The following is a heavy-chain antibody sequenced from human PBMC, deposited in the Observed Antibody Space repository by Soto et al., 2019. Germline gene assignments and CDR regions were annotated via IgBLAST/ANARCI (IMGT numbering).Heavy chain of an antibody. Sequence: EVQLVESGGDLVQPGGSLRLSCAVSGFTFRAYGMNWFRQAPGKVLEWVSYISSASTTIYYADSVKGRFTISRDNAKNSLYLQMNSLRVEDTAVYYCARDRSSGLYSFDYWCQGTLVTVSS. CDR2: ISSASTTI. V-gene: IGHV3-48*01. D-gene: IGHD3-22*01. CDR1: GFTFRAYG. J-gene: IGHJ4*02. CDR3: ARDRSSGLYSFDY.